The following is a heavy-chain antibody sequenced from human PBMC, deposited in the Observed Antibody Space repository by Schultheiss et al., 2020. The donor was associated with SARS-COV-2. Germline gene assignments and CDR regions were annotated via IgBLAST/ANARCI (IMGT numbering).Heavy chain of an antibody. CDR3: ARQGGGSCGSCYY. CDR1: GFTFRTST. CDR2: IDGSSSYR. V-gene: IGHV3-21*01. D-gene: IGHD2-15*01. J-gene: IGHJ6*02. Sequence: GGSLRLSCAASGFTFRTSTMNWVRQAPGKGLEWVSSIDGSSSYRYYGDSVKGRFTISRDNAKNSLYLQMNSLRAEDTAVYYCARQGGGSCGSCYYWGQGTTVTVSS.